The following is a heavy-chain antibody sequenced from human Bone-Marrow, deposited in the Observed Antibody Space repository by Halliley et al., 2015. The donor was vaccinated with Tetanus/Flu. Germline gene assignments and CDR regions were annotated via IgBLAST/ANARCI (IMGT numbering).Heavy chain of an antibody. J-gene: IGHJ4*02. D-gene: IGHD1-26*01. CDR3: ARATLHYSPFDY. CDR2: ILSDGNNR. V-gene: IGHV3-33*01. Sequence: SLRLSCAASGFRFNNYGMHWVRQAAGKGLEWVAVILSDGNNRNYADSVKGRFTISRDDSKNTLFLELNNLRVDDTAVYYCARATLHYSPFDYWGQGTLVTVSS. CDR1: GFRFNNYG.